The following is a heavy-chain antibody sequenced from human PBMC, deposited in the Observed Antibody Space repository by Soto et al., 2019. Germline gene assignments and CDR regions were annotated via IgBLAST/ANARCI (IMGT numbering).Heavy chain of an antibody. J-gene: IGHJ4*02. CDR3: ARRWGEGRVDY. Sequence: QVQLQESGPGLVKPSGTLSLTCAVSGASISSSNWWCWVRQPPGKGLEWFGEIYHSGSTNYNPSLNSRVTISVDKARNQFSLKRSSVTAADTAVYYCARRWGEGRVDYWGQGTLVTVSS. D-gene: IGHD3-10*01. CDR1: GASISSSNW. CDR2: IYHSGST. V-gene: IGHV4-4*02.